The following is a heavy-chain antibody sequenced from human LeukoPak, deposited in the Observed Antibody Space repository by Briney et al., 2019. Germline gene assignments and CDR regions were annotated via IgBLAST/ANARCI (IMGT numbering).Heavy chain of an antibody. D-gene: IGHD1-14*01. V-gene: IGHV3-48*03. CDR2: ISSSGRAI. CDR1: GFTFSSYE. J-gene: IGHJ4*02. CDR3: AREFRKSPTGG. Sequence: GGSLRLSCAGSGFTFSSYEMNWVRQAPGKGLEWVSYISSSGRAIYYADSVKGRFTVSRDNAKNSLYLQMNSLRAEDTAVYFCAREFRKSPTGGWGLGTLVTVSS.